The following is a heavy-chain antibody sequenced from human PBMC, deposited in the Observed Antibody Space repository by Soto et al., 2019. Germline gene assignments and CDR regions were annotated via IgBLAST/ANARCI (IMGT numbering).Heavy chain of an antibody. CDR2: INAGNGNT. V-gene: IGHV1-3*01. D-gene: IGHD6-19*01. CDR3: ARGQEYSGGWYPY. CDR1: GYTFTSYA. J-gene: IGHJ4*02. Sequence: QVQLVQSGAEVKKPGASVKVSCKASGYTFTSYAMHWVRQAPGQRLEWMGWINAGNGNTKYSQKFQGRVTITRDTSASTAYMELSSLRSEDTAVYYCARGQEYSGGWYPYWGQGTLVTVSS.